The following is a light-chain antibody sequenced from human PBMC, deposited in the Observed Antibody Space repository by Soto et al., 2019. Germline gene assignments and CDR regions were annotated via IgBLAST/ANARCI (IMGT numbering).Light chain of an antibody. CDR3: SSYTSSSTL. CDR1: SSDVGGYNY. J-gene: IGLJ1*01. CDR2: DVS. Sequence: QSVLTQPASVSGSPGQSITLSCTGTSSDVGGYNYVSWYQQHPGKAPKLMIYDVSNRPSGVSNRFSGSKSGNTASLTISGLQAEDESDYYCSSYTSSSTLFATGTKVTVL. V-gene: IGLV2-14*01.